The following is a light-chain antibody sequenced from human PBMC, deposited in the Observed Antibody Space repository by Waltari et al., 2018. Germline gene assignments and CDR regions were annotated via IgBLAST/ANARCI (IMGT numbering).Light chain of an antibody. V-gene: IGKV3-11*01. CDR1: QSVSSY. J-gene: IGKJ4*01. CDR3: QQHSNWLT. CDR2: DAS. Sequence: EIVLTQSPATLSLSPGERATLSCRASQSVSSYLAWYQQKPGQTPRLLIYDASNRATGIPARFSGSGSGTDFTLTISSLESEDFAVYYCQQHSNWLTFGGGTKVEIK.